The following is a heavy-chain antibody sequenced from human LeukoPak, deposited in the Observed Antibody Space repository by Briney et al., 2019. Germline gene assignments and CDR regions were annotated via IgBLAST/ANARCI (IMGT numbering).Heavy chain of an antibody. Sequence: SETLSLTCAVYGGSFSGYYWSWIRQPPGKGLEWIGEINHSGSTNYNPSLKSRVTISVDTSKNQFSPKLSSVTVADTAVYYCARGWSPRVVVITIYYFDYWGQGTLVTVSS. J-gene: IGHJ4*02. CDR3: ARGWSPRVVVITIYYFDY. CDR2: INHSGST. V-gene: IGHV4-34*01. D-gene: IGHD3-22*01. CDR1: GGSFSGYY.